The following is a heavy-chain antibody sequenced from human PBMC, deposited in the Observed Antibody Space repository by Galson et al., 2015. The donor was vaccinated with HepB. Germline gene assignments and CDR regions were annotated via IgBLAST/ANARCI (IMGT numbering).Heavy chain of an antibody. Sequence: SLRLSCAGSGFTFSDYAMSWFRQAPGKGLEWVGLISSNNYGGTAEYAASVRVRFVISRANSNNIANLQMNSLKIEASDVYFCTRGGLLEWFDYHFDSWGQGTLVTVSS. CDR2: ISSNNYGGTA. CDR1: GFTFSDYA. CDR3: TRGGLLEWFDYHFDS. D-gene: IGHD3-3*01. J-gene: IGHJ4*02. V-gene: IGHV3-49*03.